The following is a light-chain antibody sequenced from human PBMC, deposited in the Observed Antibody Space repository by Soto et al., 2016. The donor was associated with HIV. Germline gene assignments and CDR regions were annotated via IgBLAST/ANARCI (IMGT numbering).Light chain of an antibody. CDR3: QQANSVPSIT. CDR1: QDINNY. V-gene: IGKV1-16*02. CDR2: GAS. J-gene: IGKJ5*01. Sequence: DIQMTQSPSSLSASVGDTVTITCRASQDINNYLAWFQQKPGKAPKSLIYGASTLQSGVSSKFSGSRSGTDFTLTISSLQPEDFATYYCQQANSVPSITFGLGTRLDIK.